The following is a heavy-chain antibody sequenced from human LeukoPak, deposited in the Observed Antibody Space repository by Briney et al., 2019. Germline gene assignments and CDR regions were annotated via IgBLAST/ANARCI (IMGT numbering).Heavy chain of an antibody. V-gene: IGHV3-48*03. Sequence: PRGSLRLSCAASGFTFSSYEMNWVRQAPGKGLEWVSYISSSGSTIYYADSVKGRFTISRDNAKNSLYLQMNSLRAEDTAVYYCARASLLWFGEFYFLDYWGQGTLVTVSS. CDR3: ARASLLWFGEFYFLDY. CDR2: ISSSGSTI. D-gene: IGHD3-10*01. J-gene: IGHJ4*02. CDR1: GFTFSSYE.